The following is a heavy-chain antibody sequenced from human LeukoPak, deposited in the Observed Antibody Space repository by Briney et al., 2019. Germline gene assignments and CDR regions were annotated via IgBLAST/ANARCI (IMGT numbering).Heavy chain of an antibody. D-gene: IGHD3-10*01. CDR2: IYYSGST. V-gene: IGHV4-59*12. Sequence: SETLSLTCTVSGGSISSYYWSWIRQPPGKGLEWIGYIYYSGSTNYNPSLKSRVTISVDTSKNQFSLKLTSVTAADTAVYYCAREGPMFDSGSYSKSLGYWGQGILVTVSS. CDR3: AREGPMFDSGSYSKSLGY. J-gene: IGHJ4*02. CDR1: GGSISSYY.